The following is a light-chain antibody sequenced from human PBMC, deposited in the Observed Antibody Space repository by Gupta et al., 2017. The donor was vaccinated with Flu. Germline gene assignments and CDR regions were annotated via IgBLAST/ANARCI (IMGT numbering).Light chain of an antibody. CDR1: TGAVTSGHY. V-gene: IGLV7-46*01. Sequence: AVVTQEPSLPVSPGGTVTLTFGSSTGAVTSGHYPYWFQQKPGQAPRTLIYDTSNKHSWTPARFSGSLLGGKAALTLSGAQPEDEAEYYCLLSYSGARLWVFGGGTKLTVL. CDR3: LLSYSGARLWV. J-gene: IGLJ3*02. CDR2: DTS.